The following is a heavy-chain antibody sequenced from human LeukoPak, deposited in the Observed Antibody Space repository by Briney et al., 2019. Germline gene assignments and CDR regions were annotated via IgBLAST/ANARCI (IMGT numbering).Heavy chain of an antibody. CDR3: ARGEDYYERQGYFQH. CDR1: GGSFSGYY. J-gene: IGHJ1*01. CDR2: INHSGST. Sequence: PSETLSLTCAVYGGSFSGYYWSWIRQPPGKGLEWIGEINHSGSTNYNPSLKSRVTISVDTSKNQFSLKLSSVTAADTAVYYCARGEDYYERQGYFQHWGQGTLVTVSS. V-gene: IGHV4-34*01. D-gene: IGHD3-22*01.